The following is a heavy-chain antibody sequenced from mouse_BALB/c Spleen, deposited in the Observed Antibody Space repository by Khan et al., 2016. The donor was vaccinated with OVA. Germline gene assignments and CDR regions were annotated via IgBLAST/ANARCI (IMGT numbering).Heavy chain of an antibody. Sequence: QVQLQQSGPELVKPGASVKMSCKASGYTFTDYVMNWVKQRNGQGLEWIGQIYPGGDTTYYNEKFKGKATLTADRSSSTAYMQLSNLTSEDSVVYFCARAGWDVFAYWGQGTLVTVSA. CDR3: ARAGWDVFAY. D-gene: IGHD4-1*01. V-gene: IGHV1-77*01. J-gene: IGHJ3*01. CDR1: GYTFTDYV. CDR2: IYPGGDTT.